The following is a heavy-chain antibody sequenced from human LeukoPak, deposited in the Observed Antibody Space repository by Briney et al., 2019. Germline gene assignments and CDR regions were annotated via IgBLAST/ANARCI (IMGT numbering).Heavy chain of an antibody. CDR3: AGLYYDFWSGYTDAFDI. CDR1: GYTFTGYY. CDR2: INPNSGGT. Sequence: ASVKVSCKASGYTFTGYYMHWVRQAPGQGLEWMGRINPNSGGTNYAQKFQGRVTMTRDTSISTAYMELSRLISDDTAAYYCAGLYYDFWSGYTDAFDIWGQGTMVTVSS. V-gene: IGHV1-2*06. J-gene: IGHJ3*02. D-gene: IGHD3-3*01.